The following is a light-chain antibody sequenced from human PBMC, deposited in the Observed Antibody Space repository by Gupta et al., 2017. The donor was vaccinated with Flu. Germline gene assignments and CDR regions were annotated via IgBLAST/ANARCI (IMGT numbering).Light chain of an antibody. V-gene: IGLV2-11*01. CDR1: SSDVGGYNY. Sequence: QSALTKPRSVSGSPGQSVTIPCTGTSSDVGGYNYVSWYQQHPGKASKLMIYDFSKRPSGVPDRFSGSKSGNTASLTISGLQAEDEADYYCCSYAGSATWVFGGGTKLTVL. J-gene: IGLJ3*02. CDR2: DFS. CDR3: CSYAGSATWV.